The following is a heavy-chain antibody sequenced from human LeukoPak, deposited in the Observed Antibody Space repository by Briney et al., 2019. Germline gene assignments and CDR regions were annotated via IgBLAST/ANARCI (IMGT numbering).Heavy chain of an antibody. V-gene: IGHV4-4*07. D-gene: IGHD1-26*01. J-gene: IGHJ4*02. Sequence: PSETLSLTCTVSGGSIRSYYWSWIRQPAGKGLEWIGRIYTSGSTNYNPSLKSRVTMSVDTSKNQFSLKLSSVTAADTAVYYCARDRIVGATLDYFDYWGQGTLVTVSS. CDR2: IYTSGST. CDR3: ARDRIVGATLDYFDY. CDR1: GGSIRSYY.